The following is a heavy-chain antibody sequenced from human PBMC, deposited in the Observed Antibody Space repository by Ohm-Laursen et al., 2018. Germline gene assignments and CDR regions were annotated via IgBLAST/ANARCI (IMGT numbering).Heavy chain of an antibody. J-gene: IGHJ3*02. CDR1: GFTFSSYA. CDR2: ISWNSGSI. CDR3: AKVLRYFDWYGHDAFDI. V-gene: IGHV3-9*01. D-gene: IGHD3-9*01. Sequence: SLRLSCAASGFTFSSYAMNWVRQAPGKGLEWVSGISWNSGSIGYADSVKGRFTISRDNAKNSLYLQMNSLRAEDTALYYCAKVLRYFDWYGHDAFDIWGQGTMVTVSS.